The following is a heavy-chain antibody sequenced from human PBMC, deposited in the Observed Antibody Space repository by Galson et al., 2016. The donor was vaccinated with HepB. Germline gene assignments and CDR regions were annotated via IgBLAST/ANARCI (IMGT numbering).Heavy chain of an antibody. CDR3: ARGPAYGAFDY. D-gene: IGHD4-17*01. CDR1: GFDFRDSW. CDR2: IMPDGSGT. J-gene: IGHJ4*02. Sequence: SLRLSCAGSGFDFRDSWITWIRLAPGKGLEWVAEIMPDGSGTFYVDSVKGRFTISKDNAKNSVFLQMNSLRVEDTAVYYCARGPAYGAFDYWGQGTPVTVSS. V-gene: IGHV3-7*03.